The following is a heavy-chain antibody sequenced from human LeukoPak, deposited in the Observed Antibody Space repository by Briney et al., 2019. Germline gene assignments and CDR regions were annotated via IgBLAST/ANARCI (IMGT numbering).Heavy chain of an antibody. V-gene: IGHV4-34*01. D-gene: IGHD3-22*01. CDR3: ARGMYYDSSEHIDYYYYMDV. J-gene: IGHJ6*03. CDR2: ISHSGST. CDR1: GGSFSGSY. Sequence: PSETLSLTCGVSGGSFSGSYWTWIRQPPGKGLEWIGEISHSGSTNYNPSLKSRVTISVDTSKNQFSLKLSSVTAADTAVYYCARGMYYDSSEHIDYYYYMDVWGKGTTVTVSS.